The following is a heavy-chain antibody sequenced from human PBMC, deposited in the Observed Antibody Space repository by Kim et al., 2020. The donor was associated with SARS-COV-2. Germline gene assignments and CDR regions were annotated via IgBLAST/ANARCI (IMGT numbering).Heavy chain of an antibody. CDR2: IKEDGSEK. J-gene: IGHJ4*02. D-gene: IGHD2-15*01. CDR1: GVSFNNYW. CDR3: ARDRGYCSGGSCYSIFDY. Sequence: GGSLRLSCAASGVSFNNYWMGWVRQALGKGLEWVAHIKEDGSEKYHVDSVEGRFTISRDNAKNSLYLQMNSLRAEDTAMYYCARDRGYCSGGSCYSIFDYWGQGTQVTVSS. V-gene: IGHV3-7*03.